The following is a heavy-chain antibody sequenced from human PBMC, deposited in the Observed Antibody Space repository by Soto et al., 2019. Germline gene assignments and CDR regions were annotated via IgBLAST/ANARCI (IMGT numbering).Heavy chain of an antibody. CDR3: ARGNRGFGFWFDS. J-gene: IGHJ5*01. D-gene: IGHD3-16*01. CDR2: ISSSGITI. CDR1: GFIFIDYY. Sequence: PWGSLRLSCAASGFIFIDYYMTWIRQAPGKGLEWVSHISSSGITISYADSVKGRFTISRDNANNSLYLQMDSLRADDTAVYYCARGNRGFGFWFDSWGQGTPVTVSS. V-gene: IGHV3-11*01.